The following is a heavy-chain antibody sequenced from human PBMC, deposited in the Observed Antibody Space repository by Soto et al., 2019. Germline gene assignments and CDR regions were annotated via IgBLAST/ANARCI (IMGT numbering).Heavy chain of an antibody. D-gene: IGHD1-7*01. CDR1: GGSFTSNNW. V-gene: IGHV4-4*02. J-gene: IGHJ4*02. CDR2: IYRTGST. CDR3: ASRDPGTSVDY. Sequence: SETLSLTCAVSGGSFTSNNWWTWVRQPPGQGLEWIGEIYRTGSTNYNPSLKSRVTISLDKSEKQISLKVTSLTAADTAVYYCASRDPGTSVDYWGQGTRVTVSS.